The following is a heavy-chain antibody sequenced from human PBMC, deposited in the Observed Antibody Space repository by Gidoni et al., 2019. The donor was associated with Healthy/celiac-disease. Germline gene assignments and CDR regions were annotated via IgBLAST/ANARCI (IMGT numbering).Heavy chain of an antibody. CDR3: ARLEQLFRRPGLPIRGV. D-gene: IGHD6-13*01. CDR2: INHSGST. V-gene: IGHV4-34*01. J-gene: IGHJ4*02. Sequence: QVQLQQWGAGLLKPSETLSLTCAVYGGSFSGSYWSWFRQPPGKGLDWIGEINHSGSTNYNPSLKSRVTISVDTSKNQFSLKLSSVTAADTAVYYCARLEQLFRRPGLPIRGVWGQGTLVTVSS. CDR1: GGSFSGSY.